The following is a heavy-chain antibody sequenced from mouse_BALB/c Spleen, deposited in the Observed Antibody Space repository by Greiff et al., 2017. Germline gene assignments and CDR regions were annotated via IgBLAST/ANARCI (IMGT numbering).Heavy chain of an antibody. J-gene: IGHJ2*01. D-gene: IGHD4-1*02. CDR1: GYTFTSYW. CDR2: IYPGNSDT. CDR3: TRIPTVPTTYFDY. V-gene: IGHV1-5*01. Sequence: VQLQQSGTVLARPGASVKMSCKASGYTFTSYWMHWVKQRPGQGLEWIGAIYPGNSDTSYNQKFKGKATLTAVTSTSTAYMELSSLTTEDSAVYYCTRIPTVPTTYFDYWGQGTTRTVSA.